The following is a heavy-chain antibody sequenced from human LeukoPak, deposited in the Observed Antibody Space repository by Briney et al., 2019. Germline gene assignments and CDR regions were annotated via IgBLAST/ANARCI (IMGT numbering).Heavy chain of an antibody. D-gene: IGHD1-26*01. V-gene: IGHV3-20*04. CDR1: GFTFDDYG. CDR3: ARGGSFFNY. Sequence: GSLRLSCAASGFTFDDYGMSWVRQAPGKGLEWVSGITRNGGATGYAGSVKGRFTISRDNAKNSLSLQMNNLRAEDTALYYCARGGSFFNYWGQGILVTVSS. CDR2: ITRNGGAT. J-gene: IGHJ4*02.